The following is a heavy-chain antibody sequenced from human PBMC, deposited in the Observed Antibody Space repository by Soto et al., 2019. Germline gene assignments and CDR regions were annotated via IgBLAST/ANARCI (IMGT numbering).Heavy chain of an antibody. CDR1: GGSISSGDYY. V-gene: IGHV4-30-4*01. D-gene: IGHD2-2*01. J-gene: IGHJ5*02. CDR2: IYYSGST. Sequence: SETLSLTCTVSGGSISSGDYYWSWIRQPPGKGLEWIGYIYYSGSTYYNPSLKSRVTISVDTSKNQFSLKLSSVTAADTAVYYCARVCSSTSCYYARNNWLDPWGQGTLVTVYS. CDR3: ARVCSSTSCYYARNNWLDP.